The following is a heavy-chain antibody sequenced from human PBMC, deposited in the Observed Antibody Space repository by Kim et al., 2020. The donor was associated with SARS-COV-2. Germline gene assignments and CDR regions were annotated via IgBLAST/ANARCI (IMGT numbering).Heavy chain of an antibody. CDR1: GFTLSRYW. CDR3: VRAIHSYRGYRQFDY. D-gene: IGHD3-16*02. CDR2: INTDGSMR. J-gene: IGHJ4*02. Sequence: GGSLRLSCTASGFTLSRYWMHWVRQVPGKGLIWVARINTDGSMRIYADSVEGRFTISRDNAKDALYLQMNSLEVEDTAVYYCVRAIHSYRGYRQFDYWGLGSQDTVS. V-gene: IGHV3-74*01.